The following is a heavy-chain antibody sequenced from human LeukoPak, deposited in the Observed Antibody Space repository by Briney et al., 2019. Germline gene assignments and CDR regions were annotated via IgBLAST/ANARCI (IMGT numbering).Heavy chain of an antibody. CDR3: ASAHFTLYYSDY. D-gene: IGHD3-3*02. V-gene: IGHV3-7*01. CDR1: GFTFSSYW. J-gene: IGHJ4*02. Sequence: GGSLRLSCAASGFTFSSYWMSWVRQAPGNGLEWVANIKQDGSEKYYVDSVKGRFTISRDNAKNSLYLQMNSLRAEDTAVYYCASAHFTLYYSDYWGQGTLVTVSS. CDR2: IKQDGSEK.